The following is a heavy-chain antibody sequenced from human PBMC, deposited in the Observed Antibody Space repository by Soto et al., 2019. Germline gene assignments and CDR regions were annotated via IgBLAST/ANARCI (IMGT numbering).Heavy chain of an antibody. CDR1: GGTFSSYA. V-gene: IGHV1-69*13. D-gene: IGHD1-20*01. CDR2: IIPIFGTA. Sequence: ASVKVSCKASGGTFSSYAISWVRQAPGQGLEWMGGIIPIFGTANYAQKFQGRVTITADESTSTAYMELSSLRSEDTAVYYCARARPTSYNWNAPSFDYWGQGTLVTVSS. J-gene: IGHJ4*02. CDR3: ARARPTSYNWNAPSFDY.